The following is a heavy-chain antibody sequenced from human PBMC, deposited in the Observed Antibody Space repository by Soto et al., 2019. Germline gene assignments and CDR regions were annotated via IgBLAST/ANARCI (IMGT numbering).Heavy chain of an antibody. CDR1: GYSISSGYY. V-gene: IGHV4-38-2*01. J-gene: IGHJ5*02. CDR2: IYHGRST. Sequence: PSETLSLTCAVSGYSISSGYYWGWLRQPPGKGLEWIGSIYHGRSTYYNPSLNSRVTLSIDMTNNHVSLILNSVTAADTAVYYCARVGPWVPYYYDSSPYTFENWFDPWGQGTLVTVPS. CDR3: ARVGPWVPYYYDSSPYTFENWFDP. D-gene: IGHD3-22*01.